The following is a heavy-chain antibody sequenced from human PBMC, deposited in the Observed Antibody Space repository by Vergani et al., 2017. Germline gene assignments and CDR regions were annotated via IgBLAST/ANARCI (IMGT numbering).Heavy chain of an antibody. CDR1: GGSISSYY. CDR3: ARTPGYCSGGSCLFDY. Sequence: QVQLQESGPGLVKPSETLSLTCTVSGGSISSYYWSWIRQPPGKGLEWIGRIYTSGSTNYNPSLKSRVTISVDTSKNQFSLKLSSVTAADTAVYYCARTPGYCSGGSCLFDYWGQGTLVTVSS. J-gene: IGHJ4*02. D-gene: IGHD2-15*01. CDR2: IYTSGST. V-gene: IGHV4-4*08.